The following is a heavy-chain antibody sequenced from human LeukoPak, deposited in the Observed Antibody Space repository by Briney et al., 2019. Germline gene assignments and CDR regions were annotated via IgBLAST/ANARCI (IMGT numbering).Heavy chain of an antibody. Sequence: GGSLRLSCAASGFTFSSYSMNWVRQAPGKGLEWASYISSSSSTIYYADSVKGRFTISRDNAKNSLYLQMNSLRAEDTAVYYCAIPPLSGTGSSRPLAGVDAWGQGTTVTVSS. CDR2: ISSSSSTI. CDR3: AIPPLSGTGSSRPLAGVDA. D-gene: IGHD3-10*01. V-gene: IGHV3-48*04. J-gene: IGHJ6*02. CDR1: GFTFSSYS.